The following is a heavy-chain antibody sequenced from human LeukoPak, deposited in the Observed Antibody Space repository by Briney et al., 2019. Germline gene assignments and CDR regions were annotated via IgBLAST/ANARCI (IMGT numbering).Heavy chain of an antibody. V-gene: IGHV1-46*03. Sequence: ASVKVSCKASGYTFTGYYMHWVRQAPGQGLEWMGIINPSGGITSYAQKFQGRVTMTRDTSTGTVYMELSSLRSEDTAVYYCARGARLLGGFDYWGQGTLVTVSS. J-gene: IGHJ4*02. D-gene: IGHD6-6*01. CDR2: INPSGGIT. CDR1: GYTFTGYY. CDR3: ARGARLLGGFDY.